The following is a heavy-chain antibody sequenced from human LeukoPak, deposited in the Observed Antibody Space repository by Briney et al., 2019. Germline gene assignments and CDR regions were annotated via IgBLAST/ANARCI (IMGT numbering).Heavy chain of an antibody. CDR1: GFTFSSYA. D-gene: IGHD3-3*01. CDR3: AKSRITIFGVVRDAFDI. CDR2: ISGSGGST. Sequence: GGSLRLSCAASGFTFSSYAMSWVRQAPGKGLEWVSAISGSGGSTYYADSVKGRFTISRDNSKNTLYLQMNSLRAEDTAVYYCAKSRITIFGVVRDAFDIWGQGTMVTVPS. J-gene: IGHJ3*02. V-gene: IGHV3-23*01.